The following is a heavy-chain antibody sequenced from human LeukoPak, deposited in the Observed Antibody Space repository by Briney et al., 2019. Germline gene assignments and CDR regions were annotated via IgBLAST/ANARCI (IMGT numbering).Heavy chain of an antibody. J-gene: IGHJ4*02. CDR3: ARLPYYYDSSGYYSRQTPRSRFDY. D-gene: IGHD3-22*01. CDR1: GGSFSGYY. V-gene: IGHV4-34*01. Sequence: SETLSLTCAVYGGSFSGYYWSWLRQPPGKGLEWIGEINHSGSTNYNPSLKSRVTISVDTSKNQFSLKLSSVTAADTAVYYCARLPYYYDSSGYYSRQTPRSRFDYWGQGTLVTVSS. CDR2: INHSGST.